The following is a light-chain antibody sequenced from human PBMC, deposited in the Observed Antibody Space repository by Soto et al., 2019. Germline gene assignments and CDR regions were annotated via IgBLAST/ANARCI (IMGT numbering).Light chain of an antibody. CDR3: QQSYTSPRT. V-gene: IGKV1-39*01. Sequence: DIQMTQSPSSLSASVGDRVSVTCRASQSISTFLNWYQQRPGEAPKLLIYAASSLQSGVPSRFSGSGSGADFTLTIGSLQPEDFATYYCQQSYTSPRTFGQETKVDIK. J-gene: IGKJ1*01. CDR1: QSISTF. CDR2: AAS.